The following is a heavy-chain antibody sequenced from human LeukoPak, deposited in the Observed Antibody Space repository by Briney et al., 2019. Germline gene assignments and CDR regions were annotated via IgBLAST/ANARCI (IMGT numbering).Heavy chain of an antibody. D-gene: IGHD1-14*01. CDR2: IYYSGST. CDR3: ASNLYNWFDP. Sequence: SETLSLTCTVPGGSISSNTYYWGWIRQPPGKGLEWIANIYYSGSTYYNPSLKSRVTISADTSKNQFSLKLTSVTAADTAVYYCASNLYNWFDPWGQGTLVTVSS. V-gene: IGHV4-39*01. CDR1: GGSISSNTYY. J-gene: IGHJ5*02.